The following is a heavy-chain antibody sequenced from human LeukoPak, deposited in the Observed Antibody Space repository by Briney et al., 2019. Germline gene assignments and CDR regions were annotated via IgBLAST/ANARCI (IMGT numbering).Heavy chain of an antibody. V-gene: IGHV3-53*01. D-gene: IGHD2-15*01. J-gene: IGHJ4*02. CDR2: IYSGGST. Sequence: PGGSLRLSCAASGFTFSSYAMSWVRQAPGKGLEWVSVIYSGGSTYYADSVKGRFTISRDNSKNTLYLQMNSLRAEVTAVYYCARVGIYCSGGSCDNFDYWGQGTLVTVSS. CDR1: GFTFSSYA. CDR3: ARVGIYCSGGSCDNFDY.